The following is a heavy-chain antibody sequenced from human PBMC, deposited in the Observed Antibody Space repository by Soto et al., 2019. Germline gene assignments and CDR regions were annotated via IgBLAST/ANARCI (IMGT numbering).Heavy chain of an antibody. D-gene: IGHD5-18*01. CDR1: GFTFSSYG. V-gene: IGHV3-33*01. J-gene: IGHJ6*02. Sequence: QVQLVESGGGVVQPGRSLRLSCAASGFTFSSYGMHWVRQAPGKGLEWVAVIWYDGSNKYYADSVKGRFTISRDNSKNTLYLQMNSLRAEDTAVYYCARDLQIQPDYGNDYYYYGMDVWGQGTTVTVSS. CDR2: IWYDGSNK. CDR3: ARDLQIQPDYGNDYYYYGMDV.